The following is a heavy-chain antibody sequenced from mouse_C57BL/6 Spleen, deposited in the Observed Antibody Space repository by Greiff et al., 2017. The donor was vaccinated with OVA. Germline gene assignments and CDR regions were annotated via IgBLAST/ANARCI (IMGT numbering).Heavy chain of an antibody. J-gene: IGHJ2*01. Sequence: EVHLVESGGGLVKPGGSLKLSCAASGFTFSSYAMSWVRQTPEKRLEWVATISDGGSYTYYPDNVKGRFTISRDNAKNNLYLQMSHLKSEDTAMYYCARGYYYYGSSYGFDYWGQGTTLTVSS. V-gene: IGHV5-4*01. CDR2: ISDGGSYT. CDR1: GFTFSSYA. CDR3: ARGYYYYGSSYGFDY. D-gene: IGHD1-1*01.